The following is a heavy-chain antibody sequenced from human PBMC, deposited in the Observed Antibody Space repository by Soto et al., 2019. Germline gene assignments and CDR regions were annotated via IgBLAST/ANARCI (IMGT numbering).Heavy chain of an antibody. Sequence: QVQLVQSGAEVKKPGASVKVSCKASGYMFSTYDINWVRQAPGQGLEWMGWLNPNSGNTGYAQKFQGRVTMTRNTSINTAYMELSSLGSDDKAVDYCARDHRYHLNDEGCFDPWGQGTLVTVSS. D-gene: IGHD1-20*01. CDR2: LNPNSGNT. CDR3: ARDHRYHLNDEGCFDP. J-gene: IGHJ5*02. CDR1: GYMFSTYD. V-gene: IGHV1-8*01.